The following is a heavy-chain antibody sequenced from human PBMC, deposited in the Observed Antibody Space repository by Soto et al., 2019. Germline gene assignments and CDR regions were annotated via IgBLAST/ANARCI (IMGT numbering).Heavy chain of an antibody. CDR3: ARAFTPDYYYDSSGYLTDNWFDP. Sequence: PSETLSLTCTVSGGSISSGDYYWSWIRQPPGKGLEWIGYIYYSGSTYYNPSLKSRVTISVDTSKNQFSLKLSSVTAADTAVYYCARAFTPDYYYDSSGYLTDNWFDPWGQGTLVTVSS. CDR2: IYYSGST. CDR1: GGSISSGDYY. J-gene: IGHJ5*02. V-gene: IGHV4-30-4*01. D-gene: IGHD3-22*01.